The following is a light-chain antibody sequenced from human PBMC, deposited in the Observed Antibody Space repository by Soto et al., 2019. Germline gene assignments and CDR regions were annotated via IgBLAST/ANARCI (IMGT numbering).Light chain of an antibody. V-gene: IGKV3D-15*01. Sequence: EIVMTQSPATLSVSPGDRATLSCRASQSVDNDLAWYQQKPGQPPRLLIYDASTRATGIPARFSGSQSATEFTLASRRLLSEDFGVYFCQQYNNWPLTFGGGTKVE. J-gene: IGKJ4*01. CDR1: QSVDND. CDR2: DAS. CDR3: QQYNNWPLT.